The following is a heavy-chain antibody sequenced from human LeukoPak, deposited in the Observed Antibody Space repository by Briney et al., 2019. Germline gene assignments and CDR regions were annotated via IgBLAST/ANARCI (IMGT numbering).Heavy chain of an antibody. D-gene: IGHD5-12*01. CDR2: INPNSGGT. CDR1: GYTFTGYY. V-gene: IGHV1-2*04. Sequence: GASVKVSCKASGYTFTGYYRHWVRQSPGQGLEWMGWINPNSGGTNYAQKYQGWVTMTRDTSISTAYMELSRLRSDDTAVYYCARSYSGYDLLFDYWGQGTLVTVSS. J-gene: IGHJ4*02. CDR3: ARSYSGYDLLFDY.